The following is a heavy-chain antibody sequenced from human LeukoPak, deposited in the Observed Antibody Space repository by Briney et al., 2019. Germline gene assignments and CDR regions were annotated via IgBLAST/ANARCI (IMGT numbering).Heavy chain of an antibody. CDR2: IKSDGSST. D-gene: IGHD3-10*01. Sequence: AGGSLRLSCAASGFTFSSYWMHWVRQAPGKGLVWVSRIKSDGSSTNFADSVKGRFTISRDNAKNTLYLQMNSLRAEDTAVYYCARERLYMVRVYGMGVWGQGTTVTVSS. CDR3: ARERLYMVRVYGMGV. J-gene: IGHJ6*02. V-gene: IGHV3-74*01. CDR1: GFTFSSYW.